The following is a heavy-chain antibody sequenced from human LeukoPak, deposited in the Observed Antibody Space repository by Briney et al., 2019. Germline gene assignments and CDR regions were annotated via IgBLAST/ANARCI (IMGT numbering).Heavy chain of an antibody. J-gene: IGHJ2*01. V-gene: IGHV4-30-2*01. Sequence: SQTLSLTCTVSGGSISSGGYYWSWIRQHPGKGLEWIGYIYHSGSTYYNPSLKSRVTISVDRSKNQFSLKLSSVTAADTAVYYCARTAGKGLRWYPNAYWYFDLWGRGTLVTVSS. CDR2: IYHSGST. CDR3: ARTAGKGLRWYPNAYWYFDL. CDR1: GGSISSGGYY. D-gene: IGHD4-23*01.